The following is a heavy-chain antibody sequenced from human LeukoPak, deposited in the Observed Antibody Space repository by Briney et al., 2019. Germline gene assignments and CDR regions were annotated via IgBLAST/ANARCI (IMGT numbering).Heavy chain of an antibody. J-gene: IGHJ5*02. D-gene: IGHD2-8*01. CDR2: IIPIFGTA. CDR1: GGTFSSYA. CDR3: ASSVLGDWFDP. Sequence: SVKVSCKASGGTFSSYAISWVRQAPGQGLEWMGRIIPIFGTANYAQKFQGRVAITTDESTSTAYMELSSLRSEDMAVYYCASSVLGDWFDPWGQGTLVTVSS. V-gene: IGHV1-69*05.